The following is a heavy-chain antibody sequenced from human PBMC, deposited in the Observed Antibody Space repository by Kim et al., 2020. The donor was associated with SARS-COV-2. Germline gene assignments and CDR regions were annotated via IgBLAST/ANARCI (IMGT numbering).Heavy chain of an antibody. Sequence: SETLSLTCSVSGGYINTSYYYWAWIRQPPGKGLEWIGSIYHRGCTYYNPSLKSRVTISVYTSRNQFSLKLASVTAAALAAYYCASWTGPVGYFDLWCQ. D-gene: IGHD3-9*01. J-gene: IGHJ4*02. CDR3: ASWTGPVGYFDL. CDR2: IYHRGCT. V-gene: IGHV4-39*01. CDR1: GGYINTSYYY.